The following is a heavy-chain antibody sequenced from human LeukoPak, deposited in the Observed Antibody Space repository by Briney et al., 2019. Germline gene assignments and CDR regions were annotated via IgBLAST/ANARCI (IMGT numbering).Heavy chain of an antibody. CDR2: IIPIFGTA. CDR3: ARGYSSSWYRRYYYYGMDV. J-gene: IGHJ6*02. CDR1: GGTFISYA. Sequence: SVKVSGKASGGTFISYAISWVRQAPGQGLEWMGGIIPIFGTASYAQKFQGRVTITADESTSTAYMELSSLRSEDTAVYYCARGYSSSWYRRYYYYGMDVWGQGTTVTVSS. V-gene: IGHV1-69*13. D-gene: IGHD6-13*01.